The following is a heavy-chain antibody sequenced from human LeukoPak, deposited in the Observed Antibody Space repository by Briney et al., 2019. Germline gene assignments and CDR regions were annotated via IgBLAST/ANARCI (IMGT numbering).Heavy chain of an antibody. J-gene: IGHJ4*02. Sequence: ASVTVSCKASGYTFTNYLLHWVRQAPGQGREWVGRITPCVATTNYAQKFRDRATMTRDTSTSTVYMELSSLRSEDTAVYHCVREESGGYFDYWGQGTLVT. D-gene: IGHD2-8*02. V-gene: IGHV1-46*01. CDR3: VREESGGYFDY. CDR1: GYTFTNYL. CDR2: ITPCVATT.